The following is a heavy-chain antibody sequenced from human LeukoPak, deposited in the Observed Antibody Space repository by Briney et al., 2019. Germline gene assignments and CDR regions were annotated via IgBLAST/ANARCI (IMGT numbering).Heavy chain of an antibody. CDR3: ARLVSS. V-gene: IGHV3-23*01. CDR2: ITGSAGST. Sequence: PGGSLRLSCAVSEFSFSNSAMSWVRQAPGKGLEWISTITGSAGSTFYADSVKGRFTISRDSSKNTLHLQMNSLRAEDTAVYYCARLVSSWGQGTLVTVSS. J-gene: IGHJ3*01. CDR1: EFSFSNSA. D-gene: IGHD4-11*01.